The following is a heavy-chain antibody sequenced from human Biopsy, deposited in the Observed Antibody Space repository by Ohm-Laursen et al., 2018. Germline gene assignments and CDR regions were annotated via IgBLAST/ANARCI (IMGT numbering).Heavy chain of an antibody. V-gene: IGHV3-23*01. Sequence: GSLRLSCTAPGFTFSGYAMSWVRQGPEKGLEWVSAISDIGSSTFYSDSVKGRFTISRDNSKKTLYLQMNSLRAEDTAIYYCAKDQPDLAVVVAAHWYFDLWGRGTLVTVSS. J-gene: IGHJ2*01. CDR3: AKDQPDLAVVVAAHWYFDL. CDR1: GFTFSGYA. D-gene: IGHD2-15*01. CDR2: ISDIGSST.